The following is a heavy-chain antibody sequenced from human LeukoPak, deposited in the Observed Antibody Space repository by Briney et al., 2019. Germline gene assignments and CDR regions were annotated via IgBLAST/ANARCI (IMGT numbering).Heavy chain of an antibody. CDR1: GDSVSSNSAA. CDR2: TYYRSKWYN. CDR3: ARRRYFDWLLTENFDY. V-gene: IGHV6-1*01. D-gene: IGHD3-9*01. J-gene: IGHJ4*02. Sequence: SQTLSLTCAISGDSVSSNSAAWNWIRQSPSRGLEWLGRTYYRSKWYNDYAVSVKSRITINPDTSKNQFSLQLNSVTPEDTAVYYCARRRYFDWLLTENFDYWGQGTLVTVSS.